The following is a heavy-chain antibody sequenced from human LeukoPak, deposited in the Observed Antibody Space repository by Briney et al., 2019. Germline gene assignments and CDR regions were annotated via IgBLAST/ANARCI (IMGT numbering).Heavy chain of an antibody. Sequence: ASVKVSCKASGYTFSSYGIAWVRQAPGQGLEWMGWISGYNGDTNYAQKLQGRVSMTTDTSTTTAYMELRSLTSDDTALYYCARSSLGTITAGPFDYWGQGTLVTVSS. CDR3: ARSSLGTITAGPFDY. D-gene: IGHD5-12*01. CDR1: GYTFSSYG. CDR2: ISGYNGDT. J-gene: IGHJ4*02. V-gene: IGHV1-18*01.